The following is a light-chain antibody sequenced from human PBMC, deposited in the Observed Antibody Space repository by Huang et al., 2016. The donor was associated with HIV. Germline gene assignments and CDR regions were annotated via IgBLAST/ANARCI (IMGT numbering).Light chain of an antibody. V-gene: IGKV3-15*01. Sequence: EIVMTQSLATLSVSPGERATLSCRASHRVTTNLAWYQQKPGQAPRLLIYDASTRATGVPARFSGSGSRTEFTLTISSLQSGDFAIYYCQQYNDWPPYTFGQGTKLEIK. J-gene: IGKJ2*01. CDR3: QQYNDWPPYT. CDR2: DAS. CDR1: HRVTTN.